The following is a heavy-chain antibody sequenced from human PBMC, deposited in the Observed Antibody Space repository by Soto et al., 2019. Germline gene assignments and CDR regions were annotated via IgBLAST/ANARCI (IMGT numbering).Heavy chain of an antibody. CDR1: GGSVSGGNYY. V-gene: IGHV4-61*01. CDR2: IHYSGST. Sequence: QVQLQESGPGLVKPSETLSLTCTVSGGSVSGGNYYWSWIRQPTGKGLEWIGYIHYSGSTNYNPSLKSRVTISTYTANNQFSLRLTSVTAADTAVYYCAREVPAVNDAFDFWGQGTLVTVSS. D-gene: IGHD2-2*01. CDR3: AREVPAVNDAFDF. J-gene: IGHJ3*01.